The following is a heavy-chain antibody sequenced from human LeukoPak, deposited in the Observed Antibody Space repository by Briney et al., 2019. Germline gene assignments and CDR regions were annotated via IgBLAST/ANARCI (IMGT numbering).Heavy chain of an antibody. CDR1: GYTFTSYG. Sequence: ASVKVSCKASGYTFTSYGISWVRQAPGQGLEWMGWISAYNGNTNYAQKLQGRVTMTTDTSTSTAYMELRSLRSDDTAVYYCARGYPGDSSGRSFDYWGQGTLVTVSS. CDR3: ARGYPGDSSGRSFDY. J-gene: IGHJ4*02. D-gene: IGHD3-22*01. V-gene: IGHV1-18*01. CDR2: ISAYNGNT.